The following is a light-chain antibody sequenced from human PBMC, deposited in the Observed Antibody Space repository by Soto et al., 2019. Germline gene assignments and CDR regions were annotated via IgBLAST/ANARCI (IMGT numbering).Light chain of an antibody. CDR1: SSDVGGYNY. V-gene: IGLV2-14*01. J-gene: IGLJ1*01. CDR2: DVS. CDR3: SSYTSSSTYV. Sequence: QSVLTQRASVSGSPGQSIAISCSGTSSDVGGYNYVSWYQQHPGKAPKLMVYDVSNRPSGVSNRFSGSKSGNTASLTISGLQAEDEADYYCSSYTSSSTYVFGTGTKV.